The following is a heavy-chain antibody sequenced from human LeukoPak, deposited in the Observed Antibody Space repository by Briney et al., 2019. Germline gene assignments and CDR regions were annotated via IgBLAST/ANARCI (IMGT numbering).Heavy chain of an antibody. CDR3: ACSAGGDYVKHGLDV. CDR2: IYSGGGT. V-gene: IGHV3-66*01. D-gene: IGHD4-17*01. J-gene: IGHJ6*02. Sequence: GGSLRLSCAVSGFTVRTNYMSWVRQAPGKGLEWVSVIYSGGGTYYADSVKGRFTISRDNSKNTLYLQMNSLRAEDTAVYYCACSAGGDYVKHGLDVWGQGTTVTVSS. CDR1: GFTVRTNY.